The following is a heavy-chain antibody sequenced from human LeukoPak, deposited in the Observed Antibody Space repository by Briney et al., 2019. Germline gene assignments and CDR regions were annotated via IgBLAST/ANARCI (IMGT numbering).Heavy chain of an antibody. V-gene: IGHV4-34*01. CDR1: GGSFSGYY. D-gene: IGHD6-19*01. CDR3: AREENIAVAGIDI. Sequence: SETLSLTCAVYGGSFSGYYWSWIRQPPGKGLEWIGEINHSGSTNYNPSLKSRVTMSVDTSKNQFSLKLSSVTAADAAVYYCAREENIAVAGIDIWGQGTMVTVSS. CDR2: INHSGST. J-gene: IGHJ3*02.